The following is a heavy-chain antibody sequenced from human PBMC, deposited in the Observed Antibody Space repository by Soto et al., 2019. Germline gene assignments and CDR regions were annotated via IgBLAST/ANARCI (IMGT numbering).Heavy chain of an antibody. D-gene: IGHD4-17*01. Sequence: ASVKVSCKAFGYTFNSYGINWVRQAPGQGLEWMGWISAYNGKTNYEQKFQGRVTMTTDTSTSIAYMGLRSLRSDDTAVYYCARDPYSNYDDDARRWFDPWG. CDR2: ISAYNGKT. CDR3: ARDPYSNYDDDARRWFDP. V-gene: IGHV1-18*01. CDR1: GYTFNSYG. J-gene: IGHJ5*02.